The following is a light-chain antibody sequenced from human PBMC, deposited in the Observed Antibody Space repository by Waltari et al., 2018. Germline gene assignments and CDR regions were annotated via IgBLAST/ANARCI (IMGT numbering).Light chain of an antibody. CDR3: MIWHSSAVV. Sequence: QAVLTQPSSLSASPGASASLTCTLRSGINIGPYWIHWYQQKPGGPPHFLLRFKSDSDKQQGAGVPSRFSGSKDASANAGILLISGLQSEDEADYYCMIWHSSAVVFGGGTKLTVL. CDR1: SGINIGPYW. V-gene: IGLV5-45*03. CDR2: FKSDSDK. J-gene: IGLJ2*01.